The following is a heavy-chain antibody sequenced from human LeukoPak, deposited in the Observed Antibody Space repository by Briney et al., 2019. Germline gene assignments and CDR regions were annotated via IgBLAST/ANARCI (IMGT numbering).Heavy chain of an antibody. Sequence: SETLSLTCAVYGGSFSGYYWSWIRQPPGKGLEWIGEINHSGGTNYNPSLKSRVTISVDTSKNQFSLKLSSVTAADTAVYYCARGPDYYDSSGYSEHWGQGTLVTVSS. CDR2: INHSGGT. CDR3: ARGPDYYDSSGYSEH. D-gene: IGHD3-22*01. CDR1: GGSFSGYY. V-gene: IGHV4-34*01. J-gene: IGHJ4*02.